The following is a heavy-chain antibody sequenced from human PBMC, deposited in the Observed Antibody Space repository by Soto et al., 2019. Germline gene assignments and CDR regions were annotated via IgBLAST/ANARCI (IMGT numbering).Heavy chain of an antibody. Sequence: QVQLVESGGGVVQPGRSLRLSCAASGFTFSSYGMHWVRQAPGKGLEWVAVIWYDGSNKYYADSVKGRFTISRDNSKNTRYLQMNSLRAEDTAVYYCARGTGSCDYWGQGTLVTVSS. J-gene: IGHJ4*02. V-gene: IGHV3-33*01. D-gene: IGHD1-26*01. CDR3: ARGTGSCDY. CDR1: GFTFSSYG. CDR2: IWYDGSNK.